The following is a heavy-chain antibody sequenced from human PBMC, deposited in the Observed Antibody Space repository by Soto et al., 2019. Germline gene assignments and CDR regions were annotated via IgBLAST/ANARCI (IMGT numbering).Heavy chain of an antibody. CDR3: ARVRSGSSPHFDY. D-gene: IGHD1-26*01. CDR1: GFTFSSYA. J-gene: IGHJ4*02. CDR2: ISYDGSNK. Sequence: GGSLRLSCAASGFTFSSYAMHWVRQAPGKGLEWVAVISYDGSNKYYADSVKGRFTISRDNSKNTLYLQMNSLRAEDTAVYYCARVRSGSSPHFDYWGQGTLVTVSS. V-gene: IGHV3-30-3*01.